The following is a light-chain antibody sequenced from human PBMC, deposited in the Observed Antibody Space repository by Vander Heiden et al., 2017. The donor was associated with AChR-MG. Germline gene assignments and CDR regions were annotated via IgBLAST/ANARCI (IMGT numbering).Light chain of an antibody. Sequence: EIVLTQSPGTLSLSPGERATLSCRASQSVSSSYLAWYQQKPGQAPRLLIYGASSRATGIPDRFSGSGSGTDFTLTISRLEPEDFAVYYCQQDGSSHVFGQGTRLEIK. CDR3: QQDGSSHV. CDR1: QSVSSSY. J-gene: IGKJ5*01. CDR2: GAS. V-gene: IGKV3-20*01.